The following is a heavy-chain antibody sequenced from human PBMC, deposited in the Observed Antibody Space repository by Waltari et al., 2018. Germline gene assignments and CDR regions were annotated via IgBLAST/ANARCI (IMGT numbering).Heavy chain of an antibody. Sequence: QEQLVESGGGLVKPGGSLRLSGAASGFKFTDYYMSWIRQAPGKGLEWVSFISGSGATINYADSVKGRFTISRDNADDSVSLEMSGLRVEDSAVYYCVRELRGTGRHNDFWGQGTRVTVSS. CDR2: ISGSGATI. V-gene: IGHV3-11*01. J-gene: IGHJ4*02. D-gene: IGHD1-1*01. CDR1: GFKFTDYY. CDR3: VRELRGTGRHNDF.